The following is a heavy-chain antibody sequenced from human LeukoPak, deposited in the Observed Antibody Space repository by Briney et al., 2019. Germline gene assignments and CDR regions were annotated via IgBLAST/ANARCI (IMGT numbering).Heavy chain of an antibody. V-gene: IGHV3-64D*06. CDR2: ISSNGGST. CDR1: GFTFSSYA. CDR3: VKDGVDTEVAGKVWSFDF. Sequence: GGSLRLSCSASGFTFSSYAMHWVRQAPGKGLEYVSAISSNGGSTYYADSVKGRFTISRDNSKNTLYLQMSSLRAEDTAVYYCVKDGVDTEVAGKVWSFDFWGLGTLVTVSS. J-gene: IGHJ2*01. D-gene: IGHD6-19*01.